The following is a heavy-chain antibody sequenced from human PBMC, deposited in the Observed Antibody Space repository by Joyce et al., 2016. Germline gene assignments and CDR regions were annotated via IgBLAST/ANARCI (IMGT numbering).Heavy chain of an antibody. V-gene: IGHV1-46*04. CDR2: STPGSGIT. CDR1: GYTFSNVY. J-gene: IGHJ4*02. D-gene: IGHD6-6*01. CDR3: ARVGASNQLVRSGFYF. Sequence: QVQMVQSGAEVKKPGASVRVSCKTSGYTFSNVYIHWVRQGPGQGLEWMGRSTPGSGITTYAPELQGRLSMTSDTSTKTVHMELKGLTSEDTAMYYCARVGASNQLVRSGFYFWGQGTPVTVSS.